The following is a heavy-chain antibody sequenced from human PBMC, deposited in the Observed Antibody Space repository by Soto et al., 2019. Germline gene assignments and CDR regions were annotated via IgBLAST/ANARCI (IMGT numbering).Heavy chain of an antibody. CDR2: IIPTFGTA. CDR1: GGTFSSYT. Sequence: QVQLVQSGAEVKKPGSSVKVSCKASGGTFSSYTISWVRQAPGQGLEWMGGIIPTFGTADYAQKFQGRVPMTADESTSTGYMALRSMRSEDTALYYCARPSCGAACCYYGMDVWGQGTAVTVSS. D-gene: IGHD2-21*01. CDR3: ARPSCGAACCYYGMDV. J-gene: IGHJ6*02. V-gene: IGHV1-69*12.